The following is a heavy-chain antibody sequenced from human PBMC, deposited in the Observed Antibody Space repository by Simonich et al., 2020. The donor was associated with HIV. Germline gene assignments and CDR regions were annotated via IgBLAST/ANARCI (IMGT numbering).Heavy chain of an antibody. J-gene: IGHJ4*02. CDR3: AREGDCTNGVCYRFDY. Sequence: QVQLQQWGAGLLKPSETLSLTCAVSGGSFSGYFWSWIRPPPGKGLERIGDISHFGDTNSNPSRKSRVSISVDTSKNQFSLRLTSVTAADSAAYYCAREGDCTNGVCYRFDYWGQGTLVTVSS. D-gene: IGHD2-8*01. V-gene: IGHV4-34*01. CDR1: GGSFSGYF. CDR2: ISHFGDT.